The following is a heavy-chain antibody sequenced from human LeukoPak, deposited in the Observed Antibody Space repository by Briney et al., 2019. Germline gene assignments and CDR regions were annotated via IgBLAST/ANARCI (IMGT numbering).Heavy chain of an antibody. V-gene: IGHV3-21*01. CDR3: ARGQKDNWFDP. CDR1: GFTFSSYS. J-gene: IGHJ5*02. Sequence: GGSLRLSCAASGFTFSSYSMNWVRQAPGEGLEWVSSISTTSSYIYYADSVKGRFTISRDNAKDSLYLQMNSLRAEDTAVYYCARGQKDNWFDPWGQGTLVTVSS. CDR2: ISTTSSYI.